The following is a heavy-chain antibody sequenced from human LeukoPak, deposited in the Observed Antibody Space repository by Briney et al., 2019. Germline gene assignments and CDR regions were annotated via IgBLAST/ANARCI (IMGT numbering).Heavy chain of an antibody. V-gene: IGHV1-8*01. D-gene: IGHD1-26*01. J-gene: IGHJ6*02. CDR1: GYTFTSYD. CDR2: MNPNSGNT. Sequence: ASVKVSCKASGYTFTSYDINWVRQATGQGLEWMGWMNPNSGNTGYAQKFQGRVTMTRNTSISTAYMELSSLRSEDTAVYYCARGRNDIVGATTWFYYYYSMDVWGQGTTVTVSS. CDR3: ARGRNDIVGATTWFYYYYSMDV.